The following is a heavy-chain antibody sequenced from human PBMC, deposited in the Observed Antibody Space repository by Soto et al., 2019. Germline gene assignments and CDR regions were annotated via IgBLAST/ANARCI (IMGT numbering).Heavy chain of an antibody. CDR3: ARPSGTDTAMVTSPWRYYYYYYYMDV. J-gene: IGHJ6*03. Sequence: PSETLSLTCTVAGGSISSGGYYWSWIRQHPGKGLEWIGYIYYNGDTYYNPSLKSRVSISIDTSKNQFSLRLTSVTAADTAVYYCARPSGTDTAMVTSPWRYYYYYYYMDVWGKGTTVTVSS. D-gene: IGHD5-18*01. CDR1: GGSISSGGYY. V-gene: IGHV4-31*03. CDR2: IYYNGDT.